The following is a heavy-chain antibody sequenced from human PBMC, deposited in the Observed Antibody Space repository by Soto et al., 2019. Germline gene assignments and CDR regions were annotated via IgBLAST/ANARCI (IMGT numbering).Heavy chain of an antibody. Sequence: GGSLRLSCAASGFTFSDYYMSWIRQAPGKGLEWVSYISSSGSTIYYADSVKGRFTISRDNAKNSLYLQMNSLRAEDTAVYYCARDLAQLPYSSGWYDYWGQGTLVTVSS. CDR1: GFTFSDYY. J-gene: IGHJ4*02. CDR3: ARDLAQLPYSSGWYDY. V-gene: IGHV3-11*01. D-gene: IGHD6-19*01. CDR2: ISSSGSTI.